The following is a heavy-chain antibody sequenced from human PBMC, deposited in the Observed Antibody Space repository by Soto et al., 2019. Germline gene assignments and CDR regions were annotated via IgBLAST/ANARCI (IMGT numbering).Heavy chain of an antibody. D-gene: IGHD3-3*01. CDR1: GGSISSYY. V-gene: IGHV4-59*01. CDR3: ASLDDFWRAFDI. J-gene: IGHJ3*02. Sequence: ASETLSLTCTVSGGSISSYYWSWIRQPPGKGLEWIGYIYYSGSTNYNPSLKSRVTISVDTSKNQFSLKLSSVTAADTAVYYCASLDDFWRAFDIWGQGTMVTVSS. CDR2: IYYSGST.